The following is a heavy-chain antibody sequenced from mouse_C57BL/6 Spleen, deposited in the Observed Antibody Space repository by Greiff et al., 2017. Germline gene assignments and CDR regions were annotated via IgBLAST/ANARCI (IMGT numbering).Heavy chain of an antibody. J-gene: IGHJ3*01. CDR2: INPNNGGT. V-gene: IGHV1-22*01. CDR3: ARKNYDYGQFAY. D-gene: IGHD2-4*01. Sequence: EVKLLESGPELVKPGASVKMSCKASGYTFTDYNIHWVKQSHGKSLEWIGYINPNNGGTNYTQKFKGKATLTVNKSSSTAYMELRSLTSEDSAVYCCARKNYDYGQFAYWGQGTLVTVSA. CDR1: GYTFTDYN.